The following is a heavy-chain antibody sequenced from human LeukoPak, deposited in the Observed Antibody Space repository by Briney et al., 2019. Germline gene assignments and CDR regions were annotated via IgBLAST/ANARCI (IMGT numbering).Heavy chain of an antibody. V-gene: IGHV1-18*01. D-gene: IGHD6-13*01. CDR1: GYTFTIYG. Sequence: ASVTVSFKASGYTFTIYGISWVRQAPGQGLEWMGWISAHNGNTNYAQKLQGRVTMTTDTSTSTAYMELRSLRSDDTAVYYCARVTQYSSSWDGAFDSWGQGTMVTVSS. CDR3: ARVTQYSSSWDGAFDS. CDR2: ISAHNGNT. J-gene: IGHJ3*02.